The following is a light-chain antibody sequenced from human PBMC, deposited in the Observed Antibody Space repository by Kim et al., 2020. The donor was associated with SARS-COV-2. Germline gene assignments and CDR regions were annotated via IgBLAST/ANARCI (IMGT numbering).Light chain of an antibody. CDR3: AAWDDSLNGVV. J-gene: IGLJ2*01. CDR2: RND. V-gene: IGLV1-47*01. CDR1: RSNIRKIY. Sequence: RVTIPCSGGRSNIRKIYVSWYQQVPGTTPKLLIYRNDRRPSGVPDRLSGSKSDTSASLAISGLRSEDEADYYCAAWDDSLNGVVIGGGTQLTVL.